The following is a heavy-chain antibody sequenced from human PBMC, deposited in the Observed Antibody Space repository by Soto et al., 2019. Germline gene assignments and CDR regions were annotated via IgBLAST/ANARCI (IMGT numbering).Heavy chain of an antibody. J-gene: IGHJ4*02. CDR3: AGWGGHDYKY. D-gene: IGHD3-16*01. V-gene: IGHV3-7*03. CDR1: GFTFRTYW. CDR2: IIPDGSVG. Sequence: EVQLLGSGGGLVQPGGSLRLSCVASGFTFRTYWMNWVRQAPGMGLAWVANIIPDGSVGTYVDSVKGRFTTSRDNAKKSLDLQVARLKADCTAVYFCAGWGGHDYKYWGQGILVAVSS.